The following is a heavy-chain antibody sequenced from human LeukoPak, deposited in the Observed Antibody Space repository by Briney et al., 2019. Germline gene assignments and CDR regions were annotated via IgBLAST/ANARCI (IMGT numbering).Heavy chain of an antibody. J-gene: IGHJ4*02. D-gene: IGHD4-17*01. Sequence: SETLSLTCTVSGGSMSSYYWSWIRQPPGKGLEWIGYIYYSGSTNYNPSLKSRVTISVDTSKNQFSLKLSSVTAADTAVYYCARESTVTSSFDYWGQGTLVTVSP. CDR1: GGSMSSYY. V-gene: IGHV4-59*01. CDR3: ARESTVTSSFDY. CDR2: IYYSGST.